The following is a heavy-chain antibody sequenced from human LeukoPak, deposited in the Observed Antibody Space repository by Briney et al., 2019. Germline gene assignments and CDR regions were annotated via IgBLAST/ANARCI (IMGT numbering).Heavy chain of an antibody. Sequence: GGSLRLSCAASGFTFSSYAMSWVRQAPGKGLEWVSAISGSGGSTYYADSVKGRFTISRDNSKNTLYLQMNSLRAEDTAVYYCAKLRAVLVVAAISYLGQGTLVTVSS. CDR3: AKLRAVLVVAAISY. J-gene: IGHJ4*02. CDR2: ISGSGGST. V-gene: IGHV3-23*01. CDR1: GFTFSSYA. D-gene: IGHD2-15*01.